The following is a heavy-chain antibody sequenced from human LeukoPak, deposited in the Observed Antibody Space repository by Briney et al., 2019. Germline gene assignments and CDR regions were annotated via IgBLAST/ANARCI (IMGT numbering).Heavy chain of an antibody. CDR2: LNSGGSRT. V-gene: IGHV3-74*01. CDR3: TGGGSYSASPFGY. J-gene: IGHJ4*02. CDR1: GFSFSNYW. D-gene: IGHD5-18*01. Sequence: GGSLRLSCAASGFSFSNYWMHWVRQGPGKGLVWVSRLNSGGSRTDYADSVKGRFTISRDNAKNTLYLQMNSLRVEDTAVYYCTGGGSYSASPFGYWGQGTLVTVSS.